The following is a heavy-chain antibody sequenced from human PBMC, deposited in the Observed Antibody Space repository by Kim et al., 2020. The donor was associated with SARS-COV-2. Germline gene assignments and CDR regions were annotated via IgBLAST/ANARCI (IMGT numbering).Heavy chain of an antibody. D-gene: IGHD2-21*02. J-gene: IGHJ6*02. CDR2: ISSSGSTI. Sequence: GGSLRLSCAASGFTFSSYEMNWVRQAPGKGLEWVSYISSSGSTIYYADSVKGRFTISRDNAKNSLYLQMNSLRAEDTAVYYCARGEHIVVVTAIPDYYGMDVWGQGTPVTVSS. CDR3: ARGEHIVVVTAIPDYYGMDV. CDR1: GFTFSSYE. V-gene: IGHV3-48*03.